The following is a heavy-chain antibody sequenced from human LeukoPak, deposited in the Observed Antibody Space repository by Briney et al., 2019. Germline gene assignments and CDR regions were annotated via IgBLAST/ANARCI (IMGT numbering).Heavy chain of an antibody. CDR2: IGGIGSI. V-gene: IGHV3-48*03. Sequence: PGGSLRLSCAASGFTFSSYEIHWVRQAPGKGLEWVSKIGGIGSIMYADSVKGRFTISTDSAKSSVYLQMNSLRAEDTAVYYCARDRRVVPARGYNWFDPWGQGTLVTVSS. D-gene: IGHD2-2*01. J-gene: IGHJ5*02. CDR1: GFTFSSYE. CDR3: ARDRRVVPARGYNWFDP.